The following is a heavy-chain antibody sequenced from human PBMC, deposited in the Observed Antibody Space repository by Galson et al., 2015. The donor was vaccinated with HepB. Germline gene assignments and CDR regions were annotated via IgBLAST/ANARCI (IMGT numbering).Heavy chain of an antibody. CDR2: INHSGST. V-gene: IGHV4-34*01. CDR1: GGSFSGYY. D-gene: IGHD4-23*01. Sequence: LSLTCAVYGGSFSGYYWSWIRQPPGKGLEWIGEINHSGSTNYNPSLKSRVTISVDTSKNQFSLKLSSVTAADTAVYYCARVTSSTVVTRLHYYFDYWGQGTLVTVSS. J-gene: IGHJ4*02. CDR3: ARVTSSTVVTRLHYYFDY.